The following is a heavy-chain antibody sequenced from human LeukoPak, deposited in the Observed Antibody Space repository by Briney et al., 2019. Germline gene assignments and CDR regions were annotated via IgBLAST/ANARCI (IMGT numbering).Heavy chain of an antibody. CDR2: ISYDGSNK. CDR1: GFTFSSYA. J-gene: IGHJ4*02. D-gene: IGHD3-10*01. CDR3: ARARVETLWFGELSYFDY. Sequence: GSLRLSCAASGFTFSSYAMHWVRQAPGKGLEWVAVISYDGSNKYYADSVKGRFTISRDNSKNTLYLQMNSLRAEDTAVYYCARARVETLWFGELSYFDYWGQGTLVTVSS. V-gene: IGHV3-30-3*01.